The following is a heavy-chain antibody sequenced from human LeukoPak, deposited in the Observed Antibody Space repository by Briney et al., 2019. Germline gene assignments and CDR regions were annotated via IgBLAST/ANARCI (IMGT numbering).Heavy chain of an antibody. Sequence: GASVKVSXKASGGPFSSYAISWVRQPPGQGLEWMGRIIPIFGTAIYAQKFQGRVTITTDESTSTAYMELSSLRSEDTAVYYCARRIAAAGGFDYWGQGTLVTVSS. CDR3: ARRIAAAGGFDY. V-gene: IGHV1-69*05. J-gene: IGHJ4*02. D-gene: IGHD6-13*01. CDR2: IIPIFGTA. CDR1: GGPFSSYA.